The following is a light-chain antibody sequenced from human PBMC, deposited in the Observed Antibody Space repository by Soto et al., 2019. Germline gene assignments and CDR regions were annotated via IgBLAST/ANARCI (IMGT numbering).Light chain of an antibody. CDR3: QQSYRTPPIT. J-gene: IGKJ5*01. V-gene: IGKV1-39*01. CDR1: QSISSY. Sequence: DIQMTQSPSSLSASVGDRVTITCRASQSISSYLNWYQQKPGKAPKLLIYAASSLQSGVPSRFSGSGSGTDFTLTISSLQPEDFSTYYCQQSYRTPPITVGQGTRLQI. CDR2: AAS.